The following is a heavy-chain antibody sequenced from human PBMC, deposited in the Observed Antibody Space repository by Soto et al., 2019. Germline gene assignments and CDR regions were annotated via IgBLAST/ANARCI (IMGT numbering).Heavy chain of an antibody. CDR3: ARGRSVEYSSSSFGY. Sequence: GGSLRLSCAASGFTFSSYGMHWVRQAPGKGLEWVAVIWYDGSNKYYADSVKGRFTISRVNSKNTLYLQMNSLRAEDTAVYYCARGRSVEYSSSSFGYWGQGTLVTVSS. D-gene: IGHD6-6*01. V-gene: IGHV3-33*01. J-gene: IGHJ4*02. CDR2: IWYDGSNK. CDR1: GFTFSSYG.